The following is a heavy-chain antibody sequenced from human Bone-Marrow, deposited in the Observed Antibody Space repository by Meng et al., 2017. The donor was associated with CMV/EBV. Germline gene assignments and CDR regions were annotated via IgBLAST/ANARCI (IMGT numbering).Heavy chain of an antibody. CDR3: ARVRTLSSGGRPFDY. CDR2: IYDTGST. V-gene: IGHV4-39*07. J-gene: IGHJ4*02. CDR1: GDSLSSSSHN. Sequence: GDSLSSSSHNWGCLRHHPGQGLEWIGNIYDTGSTFYNPSLNSRVTISTDTSKNQFSLRLQSVTAADTAVYYCARVRTLSSGGRPFDYWGRGTLVTVSS. D-gene: IGHD6-19*01.